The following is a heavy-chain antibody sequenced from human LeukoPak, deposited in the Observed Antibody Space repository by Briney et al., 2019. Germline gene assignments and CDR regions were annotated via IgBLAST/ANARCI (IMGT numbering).Heavy chain of an antibody. CDR1: GYTFTSYA. CDR3: ARAESSNWDAKYFFDY. Sequence: ASVKVSCKASGYTFTSYAMHWVRQAPGQRLEWMGWINAGNGNTKYSQKFQGRVTITRDTSASTAYMELSRLRSDDTAVYYCARAESSNWDAKYFFDYWGQGTLVTVSS. D-gene: IGHD4-11*01. CDR2: INAGNGNT. V-gene: IGHV1-3*01. J-gene: IGHJ4*02.